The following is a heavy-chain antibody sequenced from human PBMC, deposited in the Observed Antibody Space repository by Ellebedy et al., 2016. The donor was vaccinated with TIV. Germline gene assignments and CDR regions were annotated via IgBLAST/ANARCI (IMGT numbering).Heavy chain of an antibody. CDR1: GFSFSSYW. CDR3: ARDGSYGDYRSPTHAFEI. Sequence: GGSLRLSCAASGFSFSSYWMSWVRQPPGKGLEWVANINQDGSDKYYVDSVKGRFTISRDNAKNSLYLQMNSLRIEDTAVYYCARDGSYGDYRSPTHAFEIWGQGTMVTVSS. D-gene: IGHD4-17*01. V-gene: IGHV3-7*01. CDR2: INQDGSDK. J-gene: IGHJ3*02.